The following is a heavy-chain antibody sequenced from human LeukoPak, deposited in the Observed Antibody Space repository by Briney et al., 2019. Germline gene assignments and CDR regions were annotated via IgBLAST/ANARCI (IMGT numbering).Heavy chain of an antibody. V-gene: IGHV1-69*05. CDR2: IIPIFSTA. CDR1: GGTFSSYA. CDR3: ASWNYEGRGGYYYMDV. D-gene: IGHD1-7*01. Sequence: SVKVSCKASGGTFSSYAISWVRQAPGQGLEWMGGIIPIFSTANYAQKFQGRVTIATDESTSTAYMELSSLRSEDTAVYYCASWNYEGRGGYYYMDVWGKGTTVTVSS. J-gene: IGHJ6*03.